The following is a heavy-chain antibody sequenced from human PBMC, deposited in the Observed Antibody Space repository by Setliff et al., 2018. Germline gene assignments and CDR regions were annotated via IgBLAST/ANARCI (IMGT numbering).Heavy chain of an antibody. V-gene: IGHV1-69*05. Sequence: SVKVSCKASGGTFRNYGISWVRQAPGQGLDWMGGIIPIFGTANYAQKFQGRVTMTSDTSTNTVYLEVSSLRSEDTAVYFCARDRFYNSWSGTSITAPHDAFDIWGQGTMVTVSS. J-gene: IGHJ3*02. CDR2: IIPIFGTA. CDR3: ARDRFYNSWSGTSITAPHDAFDI. CDR1: GGTFRNYG. D-gene: IGHD3-3*01.